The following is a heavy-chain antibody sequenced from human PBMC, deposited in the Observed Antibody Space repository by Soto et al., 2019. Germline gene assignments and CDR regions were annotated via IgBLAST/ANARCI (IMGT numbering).Heavy chain of an antibody. CDR2: ISSSTSHT. J-gene: IGHJ4*02. D-gene: IGHD6-13*01. CDR1: GFSVGSYW. CDR3: ARGRGAAADYFDF. V-gene: IGHV3-21*05. Sequence: PGXSLRLSCAASGFSVGSYWLNWFRQAPGKGLEWVSYISSSTSHTNYADSVKGRFTISRDNAKNSLFLQMNSLRAEDTAVYYCARGRGAAADYFDFWGQGTLVTVSS.